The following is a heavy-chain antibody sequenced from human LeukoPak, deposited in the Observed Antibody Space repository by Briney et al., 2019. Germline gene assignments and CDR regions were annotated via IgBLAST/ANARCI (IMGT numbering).Heavy chain of an antibody. J-gene: IGHJ4*02. CDR1: GFTFSSYS. CDR3: ARDYASGSYPRIYFDY. V-gene: IGHV3-21*01. Sequence: GGSLRLSCAASGFTFSSYSMNWVRQAPGKGLEWVSSISGSSSYIYYADSVKGRFTISRDNSKNTLFLQMNSLRADDTAVYYCARDYASGSYPRIYFDYWGQGSLVTVSS. D-gene: IGHD3-10*01. CDR2: ISGSSSYI.